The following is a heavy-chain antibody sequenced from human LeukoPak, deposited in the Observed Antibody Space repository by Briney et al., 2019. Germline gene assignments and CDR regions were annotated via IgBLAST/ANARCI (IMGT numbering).Heavy chain of an antibody. CDR2: VSNDGGST. Sequence: GGSLRLSCAASGSSLSNYWKHWVGNPQGRGRVLDSLVSNDGGSTPYADSVNGRFTISRDNTKNTVYLQMDSLRADDTAVYYCTAIAVGGLRKCDYGGQETRVSVSS. CDR1: GSSLSNYW. D-gene: IGHD6-13*01. CDR3: TAIAVGGLRKCDY. J-gene: IGHJ4*02. V-gene: IGHV3-74*01.